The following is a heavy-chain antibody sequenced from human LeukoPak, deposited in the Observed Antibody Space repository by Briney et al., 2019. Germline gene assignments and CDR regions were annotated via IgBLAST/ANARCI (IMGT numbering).Heavy chain of an antibody. J-gene: IGHJ4*02. CDR3: AKDLRY. V-gene: IGHV3-23*01. D-gene: IGHD4-17*01. CDR2: ISGSDGST. Sequence: PGGSLRLSCAAPGFTFSSDAMCWVRPAPAKGLECVSVISGSDGSTYYADSVKGRFTISRDSSKNTLYLQMNSLRAEDTAVYYCAKDLRYWGQGTLVTVSS. CDR1: GFTFSSDA.